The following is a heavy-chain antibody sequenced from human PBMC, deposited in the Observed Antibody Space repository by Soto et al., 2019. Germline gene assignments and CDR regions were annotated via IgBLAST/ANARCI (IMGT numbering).Heavy chain of an antibody. V-gene: IGHV4-59*01. Sequence: PSETLSLTCTVSGGSISSYYWSWIRQPPGKGLEWIGYIYYSGSTNYNPSLKSRDTISVDTSKNQFSLKLSSVTAADTAVYYCAKGGYDYGYFDYWGQGTLVTVSS. CDR3: AKGGYDYGYFDY. D-gene: IGHD5-12*01. CDR2: IYYSGST. CDR1: GGSISSYY. J-gene: IGHJ4*02.